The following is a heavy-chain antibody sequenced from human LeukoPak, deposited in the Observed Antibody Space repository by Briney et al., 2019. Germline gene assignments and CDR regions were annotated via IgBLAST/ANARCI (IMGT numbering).Heavy chain of an antibody. CDR2: IYHSGST. J-gene: IGHJ1*01. V-gene: IGHV4-59*12. CDR3: VGNTNASSSWYEWDFQH. Sequence: SETLSLTCTVSGGSISNYYWSWIRQPPGKGLEWIGYIYHSGSTNYNPSLKSRVTMSVDTSKNQFSLKLSSVTAADTAVYYCVGNTNASSSWYEWDFQHWGQGTLVTVSS. CDR1: GGSISNYY. D-gene: IGHD6-13*01.